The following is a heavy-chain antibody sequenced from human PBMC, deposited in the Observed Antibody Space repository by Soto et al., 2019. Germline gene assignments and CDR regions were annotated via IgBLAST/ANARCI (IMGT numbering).Heavy chain of an antibody. CDR3: LSSKSMIGY. CDR2: ISYDGSNK. CDR1: GFTFSSYG. J-gene: IGHJ4*02. D-gene: IGHD3-16*01. V-gene: IGHV3-30*03. Sequence: GGSLRLSCAASGFTFSSYGMHWVRQAPGKGLEWVAVISYDGSNKYYADSVKGRFTISRDNSKNTLYLQMNSLRAEDTAVYYCLSSKSMIGYWGQGTLVTVSS.